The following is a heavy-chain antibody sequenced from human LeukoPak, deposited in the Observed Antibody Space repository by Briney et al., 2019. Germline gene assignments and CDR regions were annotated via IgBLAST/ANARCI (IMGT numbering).Heavy chain of an antibody. CDR1: GGSISSYY. J-gene: IGHJ4*02. CDR3: ARSERLRWMVRGVQFDY. Sequence: SETLSLTCTVSGGSISSYYWSWIRQPPGKGLEWIGYIYYSGSTNYNPSLKSRVTISVDASKNQFSLKLSSVTAADTAVYYCARSERLRWMVRGVQFDYWGQGTLVTVSS. D-gene: IGHD3-10*01. CDR2: IYYSGST. V-gene: IGHV4-59*01.